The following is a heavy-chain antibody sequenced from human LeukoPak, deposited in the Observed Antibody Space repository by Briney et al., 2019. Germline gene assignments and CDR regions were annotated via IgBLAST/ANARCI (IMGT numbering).Heavy chain of an antibody. Sequence: ASVKVSCKASGYTFIGYYIHWVRQAPGQGLERMGWINPNSGATDYAQKFQGRVTMTRHTSISTTYMELSKLNSDDTAVYYCARSRVTTIPNFDYWGQGTLVTASS. CDR2: INPNSGAT. J-gene: IGHJ4*02. D-gene: IGHD2-21*02. CDR3: ARSRVTTIPNFDY. CDR1: GYTFIGYY. V-gene: IGHV1-2*02.